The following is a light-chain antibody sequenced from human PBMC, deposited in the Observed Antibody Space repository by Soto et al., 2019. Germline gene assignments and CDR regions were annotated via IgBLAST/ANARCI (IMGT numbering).Light chain of an antibody. J-gene: IGKJ1*01. Sequence: MTQSPATLSVSPGERATLSCRASQSVSSSLAWYQQKPGQAPRLLIYGASTRATGIPARFSGSGSGTEFTLTINSLQSEDFAVYYCQQYNNWWTFGQGTKVDIK. CDR1: QSVSSS. CDR3: QQYNNWWT. CDR2: GAS. V-gene: IGKV3-15*01.